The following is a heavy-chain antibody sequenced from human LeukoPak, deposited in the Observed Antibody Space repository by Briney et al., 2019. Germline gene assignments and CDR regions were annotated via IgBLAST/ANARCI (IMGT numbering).Heavy chain of an antibody. V-gene: IGHV4-4*07. CDR3: AKSPTRWGAEGSFDI. D-gene: IGHD3-16*01. CDR1: GGSISNYY. CDR2: IYTSGST. Sequence: SETLSLTCTVSGGSISNYYWSWIRQPAGKGLEWIGRIYTSGSTNYNPSLKSRVTMSVDTSKNQFSLKLSSVTAADTAVYYCAKSPTRWGAEGSFDIWGQGAMVTVSS. J-gene: IGHJ3*02.